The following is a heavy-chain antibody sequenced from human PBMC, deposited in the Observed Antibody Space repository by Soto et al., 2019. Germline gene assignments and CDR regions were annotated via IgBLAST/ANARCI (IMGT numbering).Heavy chain of an antibody. Sequence: PGGSLRLSCAASGFTFSSYGMHWVRQAPGKGLEWVAVISYDGSNKYYADSVKGRFTISRDNSKNTLYLQMNSLRAEDTAVYYCAKDHKLAFDYWGQGTLVTVSS. V-gene: IGHV3-30*18. CDR1: GFTFSSYG. D-gene: IGHD6-13*01. J-gene: IGHJ4*02. CDR3: AKDHKLAFDY. CDR2: ISYDGSNK.